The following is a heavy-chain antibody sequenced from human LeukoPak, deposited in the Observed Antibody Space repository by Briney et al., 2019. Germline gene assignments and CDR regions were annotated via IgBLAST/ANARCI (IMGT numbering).Heavy chain of an antibody. D-gene: IGHD2-2*01. CDR2: ISGSGGST. CDR1: GFTFSSYA. CDR3: AKDLGYQLLVFDY. V-gene: IGHV3-23*01. Sequence: PGGSLRLSCAASGFTFSSYAMSGVRQAPGKGLEWVSAISGSGGSTYYADSVKGRFTISRDNSKNTLYLQMNSLRAEDTAVYYCAKDLGYQLLVFDYWGQGTLVTVSS. J-gene: IGHJ4*02.